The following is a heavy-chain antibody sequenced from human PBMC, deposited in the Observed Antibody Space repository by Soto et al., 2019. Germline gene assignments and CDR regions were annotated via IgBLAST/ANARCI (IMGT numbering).Heavy chain of an antibody. Sequence: SETLSLTCVVSGGSISSSNWWSWVRQPPGKGLEWIGEIYRGGNTNYNPSLQSRVTISVDKSKNSLYLQMNSLRAEDTAVYYCARGLGSSGWYSPWDAFDIWGQGTMVTVSS. D-gene: IGHD6-19*01. CDR2: IYRGGNT. CDR3: ARGLGSSGWYSPWDAFDI. V-gene: IGHV4-4*02. J-gene: IGHJ3*02. CDR1: GGSISSSNW.